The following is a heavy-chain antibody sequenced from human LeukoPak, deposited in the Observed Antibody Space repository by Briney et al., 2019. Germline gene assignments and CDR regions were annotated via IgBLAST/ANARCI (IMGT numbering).Heavy chain of an antibody. Sequence: GASVKVSCKASGYTFTGYYMHWVRQAPGQGLEWMGRINPNSGGTNYAQKFQSRVTMTRDTSISTAYMELSRLRSDDTAVYYCARVSGSYYYGSGSYYKFDYWGQGTLVTVSS. CDR2: INPNSGGT. J-gene: IGHJ4*02. CDR1: GYTFTGYY. D-gene: IGHD3-10*01. CDR3: ARVSGSYYYGSGSYYKFDY. V-gene: IGHV1-2*06.